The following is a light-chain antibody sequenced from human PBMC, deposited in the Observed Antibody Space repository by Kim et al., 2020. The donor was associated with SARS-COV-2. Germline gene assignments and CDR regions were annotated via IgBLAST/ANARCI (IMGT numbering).Light chain of an antibody. CDR2: EVS. CDR1: SSDVGGYNY. V-gene: IGLV2-8*01. CDR3: SSYAGSNNLV. Sequence: QSALTQPPSASGSPGQSVTISCTGTSSDVGGYNYVSWYQQHPGKAPKLMIDEVSKRPSGVPDRFSGSKSGNTASLTVSGLQVEDEADYYCSSYAGSNNLVFGGGTQLTVL. J-gene: IGLJ3*02.